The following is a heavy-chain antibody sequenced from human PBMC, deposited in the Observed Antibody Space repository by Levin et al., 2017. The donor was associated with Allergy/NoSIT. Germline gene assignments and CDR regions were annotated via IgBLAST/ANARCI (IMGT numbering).Heavy chain of an antibody. J-gene: IGHJ6*03. CDR2: TYFRSSWFS. CDR3: ARSRRAWGVDFYYYTDV. D-gene: IGHD3-16*01. CDR1: GDRVSSSSSA. V-gene: IGHV6-1*01. Sequence: SQTLFLTCAISGDRVSSSSSAWNWIRQSPSTGLEWLGRTYFRSSWFSAYADSVQSRLIINADTSKNQFSLHLTSMTPADTAVYYCARSRRAWGVDFYYYTDVWGKGTTVTVSS.